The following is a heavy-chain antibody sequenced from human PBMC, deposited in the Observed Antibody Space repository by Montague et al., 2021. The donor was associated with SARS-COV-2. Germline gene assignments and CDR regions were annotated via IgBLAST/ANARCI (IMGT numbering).Heavy chain of an antibody. V-gene: IGHV4-39*01. CDR1: GGSISSSSYY. J-gene: IGHJ5*02. D-gene: IGHD3-10*01. CDR2: IYYSGST. Sequence: SETLSLTCTVSGGSISSSSYYWGWIRQPPGKGLEWIGSIYYSGSTYYNPSLKSRVTISVDTSKNQFSLKLSSVTAADTAVYYCARLGVVPSPRTFDPWGQGTLVTVSS. CDR3: ARLGVVPSPRTFDP.